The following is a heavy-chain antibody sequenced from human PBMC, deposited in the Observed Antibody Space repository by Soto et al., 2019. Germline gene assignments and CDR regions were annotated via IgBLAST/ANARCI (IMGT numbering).Heavy chain of an antibody. Sequence: GGSLRLSCAASGFTLSSYAMYWVRQAPGKGLEWVSTISNSGNTYYADSVEGRFTISRDNSKNTLYLQMNSLRAEDTAVYYCAKTKFRGVVVTVWGQGTTVTVYS. CDR2: ISNSGNT. CDR1: GFTLSSYA. V-gene: IGHV3-23*01. CDR3: AKTKFRGVVVTV. J-gene: IGHJ6*02. D-gene: IGHD3-10*01.